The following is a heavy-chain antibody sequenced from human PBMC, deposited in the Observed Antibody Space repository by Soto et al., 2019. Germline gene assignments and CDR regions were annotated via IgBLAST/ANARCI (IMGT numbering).Heavy chain of an antibody. V-gene: IGHV1-3*01. CDR3: AREPHRSGWHYFEY. Sequence: QVQLVQSGAELKEPGASVKVSCKASGYTFTSYDMHWVRQAPGQRLEWMGWINAGTGNTKYSQKFQGRVTITRDTSASTDYMELSSLRSEDTAVYYCAREPHRSGWHYFEYWGQGTLVTVSS. CDR2: INAGTGNT. CDR1: GYTFTSYD. J-gene: IGHJ4*02. D-gene: IGHD6-19*01.